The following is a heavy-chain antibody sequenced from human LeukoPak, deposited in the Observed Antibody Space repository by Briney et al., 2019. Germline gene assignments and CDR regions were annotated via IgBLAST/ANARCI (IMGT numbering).Heavy chain of an antibody. V-gene: IGHV1-46*01. D-gene: IGHD3-3*01. CDR1: GYTFTSYY. CDR3: ARSPITIFGVVIIHYYYGMDV. CDR2: INPSGGST. J-gene: IGHJ6*02. Sequence: ASVKVSCKASGYTFTSYYMHWVRPAPGQGLEGMGIINPSGGSTSYAQKFQGRVTMTRDTSTSTVYMELSSLRSEDTAVYYCARSPITIFGVVIIHYYYGMDVWGQGTTVTVSS.